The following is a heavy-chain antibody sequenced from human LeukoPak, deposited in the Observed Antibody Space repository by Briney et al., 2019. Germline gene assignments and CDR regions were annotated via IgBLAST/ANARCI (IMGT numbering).Heavy chain of an antibody. D-gene: IGHD2-15*01. Sequence: SETLSLTCAVYGGSFSGYYWSWIRQPPGKGLEWIGEINHSGSTNYNPSLKSRVTISVDTSKNQFSLKLSSVTAADTAVYYCARHQIGYCSGGSCYEHNWFDPWGQGTLVTVSS. CDR2: INHSGST. CDR3: ARHQIGYCSGGSCYEHNWFDP. CDR1: GGSFSGYY. V-gene: IGHV4-34*01. J-gene: IGHJ5*02.